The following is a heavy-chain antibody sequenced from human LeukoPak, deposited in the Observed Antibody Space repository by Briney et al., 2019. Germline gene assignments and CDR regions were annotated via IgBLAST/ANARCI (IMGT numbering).Heavy chain of an antibody. V-gene: IGHV3-53*01. J-gene: IGHJ3*02. CDR3: ARDRGSPLDAFDI. Sequence: GGSLRLSCAASGFTVSSNYMSWVRQAPGKGLEWVSVIYSGGSTYYADSVKGRFTISRDNSKNTLYLQMNSLRAEDTAVYYCARDRGSPLDAFDIWGQGTMVTVSS. D-gene: IGHD1-26*01. CDR2: IYSGGST. CDR1: GFTVSSNY.